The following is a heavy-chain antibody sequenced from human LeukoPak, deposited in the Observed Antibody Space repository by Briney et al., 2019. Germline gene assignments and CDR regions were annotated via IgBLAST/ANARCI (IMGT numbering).Heavy chain of an antibody. CDR3: ARDLGVAAAGPKAFDI. V-gene: IGHV1-69*13. J-gene: IGHJ3*02. CDR2: IIPIFGTA. D-gene: IGHD6-13*01. CDR1: GGTFSSYA. Sequence: SVKVSCKASGGTFSSYAISWVRQAPGQGLEWMGGIIPIFGTANYAQKFQGRVTITADESTSTAYMELSSLRSEDTAVYYCARDLGVAAAGPKAFDIWGQGTMVTVSS.